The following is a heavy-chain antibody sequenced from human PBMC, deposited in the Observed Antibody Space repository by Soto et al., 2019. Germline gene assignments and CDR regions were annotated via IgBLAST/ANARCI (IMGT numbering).Heavy chain of an antibody. CDR3: ARGKRNYDFWSGHNNNFHY. CDR2: ISSSGSTI. V-gene: IGHV3-11*01. CDR1: GFTFSDYY. D-gene: IGHD3-3*01. Sequence: GGSLRLSCAASGFTFSDYYMSWIRQAPGKGLEWVSYISSSGSTIYYADSVKGRFTISRDNAKNSLYLQMNSLRAEDTAVYYCARGKRNYDFWSGHNNNFHYWGQGTLVTVSS. J-gene: IGHJ4*02.